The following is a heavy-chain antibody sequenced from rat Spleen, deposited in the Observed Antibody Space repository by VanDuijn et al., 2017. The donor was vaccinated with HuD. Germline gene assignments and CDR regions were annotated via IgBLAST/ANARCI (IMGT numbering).Heavy chain of an antibody. D-gene: IGHD1-10*01. J-gene: IGHJ2*01. CDR2: INGAGST. CDR1: GFSLTSYS. V-gene: IGHV3-3*01. CDR3: ARDNNYKAY. Sequence: VQLKESGPGLVQPSQTLSLTCTVSGFSLTSYSVHWVRQPPGKGLEWMGYINGAGSTNYNPSLKSRISITRDTSKNQFFLQVNSVTTEDTATYYCARDNNYKAYWGQGVMVTVSS.